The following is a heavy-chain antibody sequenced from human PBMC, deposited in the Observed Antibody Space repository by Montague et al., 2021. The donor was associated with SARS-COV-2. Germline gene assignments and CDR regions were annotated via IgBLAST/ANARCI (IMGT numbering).Heavy chain of an antibody. CDR1: GGSFSGYY. CDR2: INHSGST. V-gene: IGHV4-34*01. Sequence: SETLSLTCTVYGGSFSGYYWSWIRQPPEKGLEWIGEINHSGSTNNNPSLKSRVIISVDTSKNQFSLKLSSVTAADTAVYYCARGQSTVLGVNVGADLDYWGQGTLVTVSS. J-gene: IGHJ4*02. D-gene: IGHD5/OR15-5a*01. CDR3: ARGQSTVLGVNVGADLDY.